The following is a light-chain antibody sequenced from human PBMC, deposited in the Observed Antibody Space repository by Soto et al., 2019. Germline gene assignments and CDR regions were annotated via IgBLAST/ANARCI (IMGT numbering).Light chain of an antibody. V-gene: IGLV2-8*01. CDR1: SSDIGAYNY. CDR3: CSYAGSNNYDL. Sequence: QSVLTQPPSASGSPGQSVTISCTGGSSDIGAYNYVSWYQQRPGKVPRLIIYEVTKRPSGVPDRFSGSKSGNTASLTVSGLQADDEADYYCCSYAGSNNYDLFGPGTKLTVL. J-gene: IGLJ1*01. CDR2: EVT.